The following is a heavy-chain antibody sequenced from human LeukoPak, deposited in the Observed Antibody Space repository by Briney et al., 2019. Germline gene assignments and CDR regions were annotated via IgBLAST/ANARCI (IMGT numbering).Heavy chain of an antibody. CDR3: ARAASCGGDCSSSYLQH. CDR1: GFRFTSYW. V-gene: IGHV3-74*01. J-gene: IGHJ1*01. D-gene: IGHD2-21*02. Sequence: GGSLRLSCVASGFRFTSYWMHWVRQAPGKGLVWVSRINTDGSSTTYADSVKGRFTISRDNAKNTLYLQMNSLRAEDMAVYYCARAASCGGDCSSSYLQHWGQGTLVTVSS. CDR2: INTDGSST.